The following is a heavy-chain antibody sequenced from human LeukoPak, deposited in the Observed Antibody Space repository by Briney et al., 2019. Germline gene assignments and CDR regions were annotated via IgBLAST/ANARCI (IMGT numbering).Heavy chain of an antibody. Sequence: PSETLSLTCTVSGGSISSYYWSWIRQPPGKGLEWIGYIYYSGSTNYNPSLKSRVTISVDTSKNQFSLKLSSVTAADTAVYYCAARGGYSYGLDYWGQGTLVTVSS. D-gene: IGHD5-18*01. CDR1: GGSISSYY. CDR2: IYYSGST. V-gene: IGHV4-59*01. J-gene: IGHJ4*02. CDR3: AARGGYSYGLDY.